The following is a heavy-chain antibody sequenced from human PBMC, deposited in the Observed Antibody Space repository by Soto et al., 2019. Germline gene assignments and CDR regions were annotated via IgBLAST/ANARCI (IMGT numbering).Heavy chain of an antibody. Sequence: QVQLVESGGGVVQPGRSLRLSCAASGFTFSTYGIHWVRQAPGKGLEWVAVIWYAGSNKYYADSVKGRFTISRDNSKNTRSMKMNSVRAEDGGVSYCARGTVPGEYWG. J-gene: IGHJ4*01. D-gene: IGHD4-17*01. CDR1: GFTFSTYG. CDR3: ARGTVPGEY. CDR2: IWYAGSNK. V-gene: IGHV3-33*03.